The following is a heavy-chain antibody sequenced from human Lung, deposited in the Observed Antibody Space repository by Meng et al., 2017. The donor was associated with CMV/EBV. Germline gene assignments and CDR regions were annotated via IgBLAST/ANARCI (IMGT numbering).Heavy chain of an antibody. V-gene: IGHV4-39*01. D-gene: IGHD7-27*01. CDR3: ARQLAPNWADMTENFDY. CDR1: SISSSTYS. Sequence: SISSSTYSWGWIRQPPGKGLEWIGRISYSGNTHSNPSLKSRVTISVDTSKNQFSLKLSSVTAADTAVYYCARQLAPNWADMTENFDYWGQGTLVTVSS. J-gene: IGHJ4*02. CDR2: ISYSGNT.